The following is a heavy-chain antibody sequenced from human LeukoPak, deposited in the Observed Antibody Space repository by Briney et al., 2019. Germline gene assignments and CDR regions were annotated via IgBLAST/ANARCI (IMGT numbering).Heavy chain of an antibody. Sequence: GGSLRLSCAASGFSVSSTYMSWVRQAPGKGLEWVSLIYTSGSTFYADSVMGRFTISRDNSKNTLFLQMNGLRAEDSAVYYCTRDRAGTQSWVEFDLWGQGTLVTASS. CDR3: TRDRAGTQSWVEFDL. V-gene: IGHV3-66*03. CDR1: GFSVSSTY. D-gene: IGHD3-10*01. J-gene: IGHJ5*02. CDR2: IYTSGST.